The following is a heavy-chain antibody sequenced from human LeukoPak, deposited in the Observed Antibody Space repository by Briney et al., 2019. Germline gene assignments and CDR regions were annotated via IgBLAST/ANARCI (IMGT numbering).Heavy chain of an antibody. CDR2: IYSGGST. Sequence: PGGSLRLSCAASGFTVSTKYMSWVRQAPGKGLEWVSVIYSGGSTEYADSVKGRFTISRDNSKNTLYLQMNSLRAEDTAVYYCAANWNDVTESYAVYWGQGTLVTVSS. D-gene: IGHD1-1*01. J-gene: IGHJ4*02. V-gene: IGHV3-66*01. CDR1: GFTVSTKY. CDR3: AANWNDVTESYAVY.